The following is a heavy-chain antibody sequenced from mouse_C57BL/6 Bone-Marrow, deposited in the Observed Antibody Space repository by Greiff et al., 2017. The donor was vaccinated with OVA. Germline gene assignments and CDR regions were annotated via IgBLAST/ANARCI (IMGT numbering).Heavy chain of an antibody. CDR2: IRLKSDNYAT. J-gene: IGHJ3*01. Sequence: EVKVEESGGGLVQPGGSMKLSCVASGFTFSNYWMNWVRQSPEKGLEWVAQIRLKSDNYATHYAESVKGRFTISRDDSKSSVYLQMNNLRAEDTGIYYCTGGYYDYIPWFAYWGQGTLVTVSA. CDR3: TGGYYDYIPWFAY. V-gene: IGHV6-3*01. D-gene: IGHD2-4*01. CDR1: GFTFSNYW.